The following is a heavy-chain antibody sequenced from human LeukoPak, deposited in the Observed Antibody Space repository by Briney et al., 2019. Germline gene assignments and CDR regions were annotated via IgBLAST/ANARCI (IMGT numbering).Heavy chain of an antibody. J-gene: IGHJ6*02. CDR2: IIPIFGTA. CDR3: ARWEYYYDSSGYYNAPEIYYGMDV. D-gene: IGHD3-22*01. V-gene: IGHV1-69*13. CDR1: GGTFSSYA. Sequence: SVKVSCKASGGTFSSYAISWVRQAPGQGLEWMGGIIPIFGTANYAQKFQGRVTITADESTSTAYMELSSLRSEDTAVYYCARWEYYYDSSGYYNAPEIYYGMDVWGQGTTVTVSS.